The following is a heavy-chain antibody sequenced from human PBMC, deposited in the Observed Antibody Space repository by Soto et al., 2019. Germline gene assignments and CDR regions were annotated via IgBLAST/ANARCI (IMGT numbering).Heavy chain of an antibody. CDR2: IRDGGEST. D-gene: IGHD2-15*01. Sequence: EVQLLESGGGLVQPGESLRLSCAVSGFIFGNYMMTWVRQAPGKGLEWVSTIRDGGESTYYADSVKGGFTISRDNSKNKLYLQMDSLGVEDTAVYYCAPHVHCSGGSCHYDAFDIRGQGTMVTVSS. J-gene: IGHJ3*02. CDR3: APHVHCSGGSCHYDAFDI. CDR1: GFIFGNYM. V-gene: IGHV3-23*01.